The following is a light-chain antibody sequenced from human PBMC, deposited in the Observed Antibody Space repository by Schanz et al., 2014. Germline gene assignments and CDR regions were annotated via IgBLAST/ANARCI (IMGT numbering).Light chain of an antibody. V-gene: IGLV2-8*01. J-gene: IGLJ2*01. CDR3: CSYAGRSLI. CDR1: SSDVGGYNF. Sequence: QSALTQPPSASGSPGQSVTISCTGTSSDVGGYNFVSWYQQIPGKAPKLMIYKVTQRPSGVPDCFSGSKSGNTASLTVSGLQADDEADYYCCSYAGRSLIFGGGTKLTVL. CDR2: KVT.